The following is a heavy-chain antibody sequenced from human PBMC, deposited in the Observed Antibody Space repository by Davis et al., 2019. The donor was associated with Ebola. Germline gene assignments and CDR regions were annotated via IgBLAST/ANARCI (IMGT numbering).Heavy chain of an antibody. V-gene: IGHV4-39*07. CDR3: ARGVVATNYRANWFDP. Sequence: PSETLSLTCTVSAGSINSNTLYWGWIRQSPGQGLEWIGRIYYSGATDYNPSLKRRVTLSVDRSKNQFSLRLSSVSAADTAVYYCARGVVATNYRANWFDPWGQGTLVTVSS. J-gene: IGHJ5*02. CDR2: IYYSGAT. D-gene: IGHD2-15*01. CDR1: AGSINSNTLY.